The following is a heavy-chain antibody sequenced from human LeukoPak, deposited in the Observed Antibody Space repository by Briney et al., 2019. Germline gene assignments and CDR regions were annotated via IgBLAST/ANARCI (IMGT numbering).Heavy chain of an antibody. D-gene: IGHD5-24*01. J-gene: IGHJ4*02. V-gene: IGHV1-2*02. CDR1: GYTFTGYY. Sequence: ASVKVSCKASGYTFTGYYMHWVRQAPGQGLEWMGWINPNSGGTNYAQKFQGRVTMTRDTSISTAYMELSRLRSDDTAVHYCARDLEGDGYNYYFDYWGQGTLVTVSS. CDR2: INPNSGGT. CDR3: ARDLEGDGYNYYFDY.